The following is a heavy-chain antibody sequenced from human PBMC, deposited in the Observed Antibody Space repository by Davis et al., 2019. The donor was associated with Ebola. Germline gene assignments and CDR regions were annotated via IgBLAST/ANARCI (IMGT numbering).Heavy chain of an antibody. CDR2: IIPIFGTA. V-gene: IGHV1-69*13. D-gene: IGHD3-16*01. CDR3: ARDRGGPFDY. J-gene: IGHJ4*02. Sequence: SVKVSCKASGYTFTSYGISWVRQAPGQGLEWMGGIIPIFGTANYAQKFQGRVTITADESTSTAYMELSSLRSEDTAVYYCARDRGGPFDYWGQGTLVTVSS. CDR1: GYTFTSYG.